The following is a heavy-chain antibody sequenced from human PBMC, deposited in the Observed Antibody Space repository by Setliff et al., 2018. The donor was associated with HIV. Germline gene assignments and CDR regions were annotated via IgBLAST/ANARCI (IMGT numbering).Heavy chain of an antibody. CDR1: GFISGSYW. CDR2: IETDGSDT. CDR3: ARAGWYNSDV. D-gene: IGHD1-1*01. Sequence: GGSLRLSCAASGFISGSYWMHWVRQTPEKGLEWVARIETDGSDTSYADSVKGRFTISRDTTKKTLYLQMNSLRVDDTAVYYCARAGWYNSDVWAKGTTVPGSS. J-gene: IGHJ6*04. V-gene: IGHV3-74*01.